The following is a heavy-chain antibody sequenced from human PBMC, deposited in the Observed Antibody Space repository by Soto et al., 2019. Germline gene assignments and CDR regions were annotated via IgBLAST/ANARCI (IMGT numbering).Heavy chain of an antibody. CDR3: ARATALYGMDV. CDR1: GGSISSGDYY. Sequence: LSLTCTVSGGSISSGDYYWSWIRQPPGKGLEWIGYIYYSGSTYYNPSLKSRVTISVDTSKNQFSLKLSSVTAADTAVYYCARATALYGMDVWGQGTTVTVSS. J-gene: IGHJ6*02. CDR2: IYYSGST. D-gene: IGHD4-4*01. V-gene: IGHV4-30-4*01.